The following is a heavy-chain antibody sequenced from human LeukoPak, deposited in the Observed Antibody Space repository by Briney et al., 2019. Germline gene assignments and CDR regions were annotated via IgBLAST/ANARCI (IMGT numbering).Heavy chain of an antibody. Sequence: GGSLRLSCAASGFTFSSYSMNWVRQAPGKGLEWVSYISSSSSTIYYADSVKGRFTISRDNAKNSLYLQMNSLRAEDTAVYYWAKDLCSSTSFFFDYGGQEPLVTFPS. V-gene: IGHV3-48*01. D-gene: IGHD2-2*01. CDR2: ISSSSSTI. CDR3: AKDLCSSTSFFFDY. CDR1: GFTFSSYS. J-gene: IGHJ4*02.